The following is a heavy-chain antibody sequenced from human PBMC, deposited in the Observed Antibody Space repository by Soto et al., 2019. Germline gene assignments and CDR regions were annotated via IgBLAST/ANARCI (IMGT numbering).Heavy chain of an antibody. CDR2: MNTNSGNT. V-gene: IGHV1-8*02. CDR3: AGGNFRY. Sequence: PSVKVSCKASGYNFNTFDIYWVRQATGHGLEWMGWMNTNSGNTGYAQELRGRVTMTRNTSNTTAYMELTSLTSDDTGVYYCAGGNFRYWGQGTLVSVSS. J-gene: IGHJ4*02. CDR1: GYNFNTFD.